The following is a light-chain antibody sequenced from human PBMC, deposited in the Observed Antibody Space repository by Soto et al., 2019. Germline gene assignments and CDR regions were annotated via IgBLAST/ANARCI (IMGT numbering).Light chain of an antibody. Sequence: DIQMTQSPSSLSASVGDRVTITCQASQDISNYLNWYQQKPGKAPKLLIYDASNLETGVPSRFSGSGSGTDFTFTISSLQHEDIATYYCQQYDNLPYTFGLGTKLEIK. CDR2: DAS. CDR1: QDISNY. J-gene: IGKJ2*01. CDR3: QQYDNLPYT. V-gene: IGKV1-33*01.